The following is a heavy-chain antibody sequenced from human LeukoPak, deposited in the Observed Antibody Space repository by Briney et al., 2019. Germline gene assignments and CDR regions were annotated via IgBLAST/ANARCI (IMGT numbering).Heavy chain of an antibody. J-gene: IGHJ4*02. CDR2: VSYDGRSK. CDR3: ARGQSC. D-gene: IGHD5-24*01. Sequence: GRSLRLSCAASGFTFSSYGIHWVRQAPGKGLEWVATVSYDGRSKYYGDSVKGRFTISRDNAKSSLYLQMNSLRAEDTAVYYCARGQSCWGQGTLVTVSS. CDR1: GFTFSSYG. V-gene: IGHV3-30*03.